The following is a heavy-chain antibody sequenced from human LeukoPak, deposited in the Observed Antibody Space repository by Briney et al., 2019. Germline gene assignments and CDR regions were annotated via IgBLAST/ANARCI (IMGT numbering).Heavy chain of an antibody. D-gene: IGHD3-16*02. CDR1: GYTFTNYA. V-gene: IGHV7-4-1*02. CDR3: ARAFQSLGGLSLPDY. CDR2: IHPSTGNP. J-gene: IGHJ4*02. Sequence: ASVTVSCKASGYTFTNYAMNWVRQAPGQGLEWMGWIHPSTGNPTYAQGFTGRFVFSLDTSVSTTYLQISSLKAEDTAVYFCARAFQSLGGLSLPDYWGQGTLVTVSS.